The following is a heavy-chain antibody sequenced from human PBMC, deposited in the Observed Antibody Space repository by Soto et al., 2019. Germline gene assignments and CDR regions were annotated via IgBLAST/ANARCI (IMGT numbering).Heavy chain of an antibody. CDR3: ARATYGATFDY. D-gene: IGHD4-17*01. CDR1: GFTFSSYW. V-gene: IGHV3-7*01. CDR2: IKQDGSVK. J-gene: IGHJ4*02. Sequence: GGSLRLSCTASGFTFSSYWISWVRQAPGKGLEWVANIKQDGSVKYYVDSVKGRFTLSRDNAKNSLDLQMNSLRAEGTAVYYCARATYGATFDYWGQGTLVTVSS.